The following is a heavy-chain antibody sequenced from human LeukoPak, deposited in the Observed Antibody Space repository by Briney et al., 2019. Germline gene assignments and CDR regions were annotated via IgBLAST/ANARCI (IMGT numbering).Heavy chain of an antibody. D-gene: IGHD3-16*01. Sequence: SETLSLTCTVSGGSVSSADYYWSWIRHPPGKTLEWIGYIYHTGSNNYKYSLKSRVTISLDTSKNRFSLRLTSMTAADTAIYFCARDQGGGSHRQGFDNWGQGTMVTVSS. J-gene: IGHJ3*02. CDR1: GGSVSSADYY. CDR3: ARDQGGGSHRQGFDN. V-gene: IGHV4-61*08. CDR2: IYHTGSN.